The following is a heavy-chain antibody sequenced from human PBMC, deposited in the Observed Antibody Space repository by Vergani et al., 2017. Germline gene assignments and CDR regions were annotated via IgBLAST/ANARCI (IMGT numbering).Heavy chain of an antibody. CDR1: GFTFSNYG. Sequence: AYLVQSGGGVVQPGGSLRLSCGASGFTFSNYGMHWVRQAPGKGLEWVTFIRYDGSNTYYADSVKGRFTISRDNSKNTLFLQMNSLRPEDTAVYYCARDTVTGSRYFDYWGQGTLVTVSS. V-gene: IGHV3-30*02. CDR3: ARDTVTGSRYFDY. J-gene: IGHJ4*02. CDR2: IRYDGSNT. D-gene: IGHD6-19*01.